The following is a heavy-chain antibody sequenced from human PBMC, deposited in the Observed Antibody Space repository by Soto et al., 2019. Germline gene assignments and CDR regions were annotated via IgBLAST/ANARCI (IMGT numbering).Heavy chain of an antibody. CDR1: GGSISSSSYY. D-gene: IGHD3-22*01. CDR3: ARHPRITMIVVVITTSLGWFDP. J-gene: IGHJ5*02. CDR2: IYYSGST. Sequence: SETLSLTCTVSGGSISSSSYYWGWIRQPPGKGLEWIGSIYYSGSTYYNPSLKSRVTISVDTSKNQFSLKLSSVTAADTAVYYCARHPRITMIVVVITTSLGWFDPWGQGTLVTVS. V-gene: IGHV4-39*01.